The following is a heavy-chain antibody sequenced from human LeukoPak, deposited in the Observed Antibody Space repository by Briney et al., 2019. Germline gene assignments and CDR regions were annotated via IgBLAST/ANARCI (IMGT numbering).Heavy chain of an antibody. D-gene: IGHD3-9*01. V-gene: IGHV3-48*03. CDR1: GFTFSSYE. CDR2: ISSSGSTI. J-gene: IGHJ4*02. Sequence: PGGSLRLSCAASGFTFSSYEMNWVRQAPGKGLEWVSYISSSGSTIYYADSVKGRFTISRDNSKYTLSLQMNSLRDDDTAVYYCANGPHYNILTGFYKVRSHLDYWGQGTLVTVSS. CDR3: ANGPHYNILTGFYKVRSHLDY.